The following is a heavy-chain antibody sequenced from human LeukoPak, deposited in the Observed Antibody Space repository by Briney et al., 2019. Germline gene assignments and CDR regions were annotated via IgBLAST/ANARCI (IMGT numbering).Heavy chain of an antibody. J-gene: IGHJ4*02. Sequence: GESLKISCKGSGYRFTSYWIGWVRQMPGKGLEWMGIIYPGDSDTRYSPSFQGQVTISADKSITTAYLQWSSLKASDTAMYYCARPVHQTGTTLLDYWGQGTLVTVSS. CDR3: ARPVHQTGTTLLDY. D-gene: IGHD1-7*01. V-gene: IGHV5-51*01. CDR2: IYPGDSDT. CDR1: GYRFTSYW.